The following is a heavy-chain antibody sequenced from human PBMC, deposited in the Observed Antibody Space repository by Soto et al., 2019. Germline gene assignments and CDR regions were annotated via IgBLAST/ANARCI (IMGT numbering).Heavy chain of an antibody. D-gene: IGHD2-15*01. V-gene: IGHV3-30*18. Sequence: QVQLVESGGGVVQPGRSLRLSCAASGFTFSSYGMHWVRQAPGKGLEWVAVISYDGSNKYYADSVKGRFTISRDNSKNTLHLQMNSLRAEDTAVYYCAKEVVVAATYYYYYGMDVWGQGTTVTVSS. CDR3: AKEVVVAATYYYYYGMDV. J-gene: IGHJ6*02. CDR1: GFTFSSYG. CDR2: ISYDGSNK.